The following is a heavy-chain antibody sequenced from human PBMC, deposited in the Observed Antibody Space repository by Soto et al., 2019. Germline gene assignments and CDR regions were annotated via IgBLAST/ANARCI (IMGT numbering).Heavy chain of an antibody. D-gene: IGHD4-17*01. CDR3: VRQDGDNWFDS. Sequence: QLQLQESGPGLVKPSEALFLMCTVSGVSLNNCAYYWGWFRQPPGMGLEWIGSISYIGTTYYNPYLKSRVTISVDTSNNQFSLTLTSVTAEDTAMYYCVRQDGDNWFDSWGQGALVTFSS. CDR1: GVSLNNCAYY. J-gene: IGHJ5*01. CDR2: ISYIGTT. V-gene: IGHV4-39*01.